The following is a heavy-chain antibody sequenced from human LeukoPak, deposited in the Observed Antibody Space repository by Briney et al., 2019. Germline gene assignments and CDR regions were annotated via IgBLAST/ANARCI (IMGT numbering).Heavy chain of an antibody. Sequence: GGSLRLSCAASGFTFSSYSMNWVRQAPGKGLEWLSYISRSSGTRYYADSVKGRFTISRDNAENSLYLQMNSLRDEDTAVYYCARAFEDTLIVVGGWGQGTLVTVSS. J-gene: IGHJ4*02. V-gene: IGHV3-48*02. CDR2: ISRSSGTR. CDR3: ARAFEDTLIVVGG. CDR1: GFTFSSYS. D-gene: IGHD3-22*01.